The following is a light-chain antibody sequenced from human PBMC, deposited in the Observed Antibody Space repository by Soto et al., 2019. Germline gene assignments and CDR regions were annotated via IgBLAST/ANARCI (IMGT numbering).Light chain of an antibody. CDR3: QQYSNSVGF. V-gene: IGKV3-20*01. J-gene: IGKJ4*01. CDR1: QYVKSQY. CDR2: AAS. Sequence: IVLTQSPGTLSLSPGERATLSCRASQYVKSQYLAWYQHKPGQAPRLLIYAASSRATGIPDRFSGSGSGTDFILTISRREAGDFGVYYCQQYSNSVGFFGGGTRVEIK.